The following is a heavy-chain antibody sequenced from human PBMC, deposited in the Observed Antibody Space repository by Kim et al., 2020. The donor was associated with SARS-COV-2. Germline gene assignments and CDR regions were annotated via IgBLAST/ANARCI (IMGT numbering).Heavy chain of an antibody. D-gene: IGHD5-18*01. Sequence: VKGRFTISRDNAKNSLYLQMKRLRAEDMAVYYCGRDEGGYSYGLYYFDSWGQGTLVTVSS. J-gene: IGHJ4*02. CDR3: GRDEGGYSYGLYYFDS. V-gene: IGHV3-48*03.